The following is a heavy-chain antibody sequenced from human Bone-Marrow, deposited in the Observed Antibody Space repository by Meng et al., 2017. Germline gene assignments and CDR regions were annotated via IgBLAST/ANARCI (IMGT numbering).Heavy chain of an antibody. CDR1: GGSISSGGYY. Sequence: QVQLQESGPGLVKPSQTLSLTCTVSGGSISSGGYYWSWIRQHPGKGLEWIGYIYYSGTTYYNPSLSSLVTISVDTSKNQFSLNLSSVTAADTAVYYCARGSTNWFDPWGQGILVTVSS. CDR2: IYYSGTT. CDR3: ARGSTNWFDP. V-gene: IGHV4-31*01. J-gene: IGHJ5*02.